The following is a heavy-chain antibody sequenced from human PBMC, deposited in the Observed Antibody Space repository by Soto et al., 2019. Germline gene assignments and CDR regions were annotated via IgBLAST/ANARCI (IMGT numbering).Heavy chain of an antibody. Sequence: GGSLRLSCAASGFTFSSYWMHWVRQAPGKGLVWVSRINSDGSSTSYADSVKGRFTISRDNAKNTLYLQMNSLRAEDTAVYYCARGIDFWSGPYDYWGQGTLVTVSS. V-gene: IGHV3-74*01. CDR1: GFTFSSYW. CDR2: INSDGSST. D-gene: IGHD3-3*01. J-gene: IGHJ4*02. CDR3: ARGIDFWSGPYDY.